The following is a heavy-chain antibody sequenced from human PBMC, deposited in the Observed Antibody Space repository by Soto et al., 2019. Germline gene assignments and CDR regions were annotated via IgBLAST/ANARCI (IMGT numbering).Heavy chain of an antibody. CDR2: IIPIFGTA. CDR3: ARDRSPSGGMDV. CDR1: GGTFSSYA. D-gene: IGHD3-10*01. V-gene: IGHV1-69*12. J-gene: IGHJ6*02. Sequence: HVQLVQSGAEVKKPGSSVKVSCKASGGTFSSYAISWVRQAPGQGLEWMGGIIPIFGTANYAQKFQGRVTITADESTSTAYMALTSLRSEDTAVYYCARDRSPSGGMDVWGQGTTVTVSS.